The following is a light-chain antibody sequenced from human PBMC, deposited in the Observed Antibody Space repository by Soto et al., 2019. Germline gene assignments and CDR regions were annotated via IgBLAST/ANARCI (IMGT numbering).Light chain of an antibody. CDR2: AAS. CDR3: QQYYSYPT. J-gene: IGKJ1*01. Sequence: AIRMTQSASSFSASTGDRVTITCRASQGISSYLAWYQQKPGKAPKLLIYAASTLQSGVPSRFSGSGSGTDFTLTISCLQSEDFATYYCQQYYSYPTFGQGTKV. CDR1: QGISSY. V-gene: IGKV1-8*01.